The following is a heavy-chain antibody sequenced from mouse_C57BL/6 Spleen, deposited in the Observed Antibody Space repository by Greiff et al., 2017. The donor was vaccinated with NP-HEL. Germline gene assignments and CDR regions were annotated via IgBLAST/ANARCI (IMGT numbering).Heavy chain of an antibody. CDR2: INPGSGGT. J-gene: IGHJ2*01. Sequence: QVQLKESGAELVRPGTSVKVSCKASGYAFTNYLIEWVKQRPGQGLEWIGVINPGSGGTNYNEKFKGKATLTADKSSSTAYMQLSSLTSEDSAVYFCARSLITTVFDYWGQGTTLTVSS. D-gene: IGHD1-1*01. CDR1: GYAFTNYL. V-gene: IGHV1-54*01. CDR3: ARSLITTVFDY.